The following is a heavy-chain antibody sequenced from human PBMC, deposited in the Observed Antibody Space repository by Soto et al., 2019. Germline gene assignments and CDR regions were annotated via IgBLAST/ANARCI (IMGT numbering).Heavy chain of an antibody. J-gene: IGHJ6*02. V-gene: IGHV6-1*01. CDR1: VDIFSINIAA. CDR3: ARVLRFLEWYPIRGYYYYGMDV. D-gene: IGHD3-3*01. CDR2: TYYMSKWYN. Sequence: SQTLSLTFAISVDIFSINIAACNCIRHSPSRCLECLLMTYYMSKWYNDYAVSVKSRITINPDTSKNQFSLQLNSVTPEDTAVYYCARVLRFLEWYPIRGYYYYGMDVWGQGITVTVSS.